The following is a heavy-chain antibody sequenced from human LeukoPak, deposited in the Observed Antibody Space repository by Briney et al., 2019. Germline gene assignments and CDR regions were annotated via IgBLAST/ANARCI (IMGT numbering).Heavy chain of an antibody. CDR3: ARGSGIAAARLYPPGI. V-gene: IGHV4-39*07. CDR2: IYYSGST. D-gene: IGHD6-13*01. Sequence: SETLSLTCTVSGGSISSSSYYWGWIRQPPGKGLEWIGSIYYSGSTYYNPSLKSRVTISVDTSKNQFSLKLSSVTAADTAVYYCARGSGIAAARLYPPGIWGQGTMVTVSS. J-gene: IGHJ3*02. CDR1: GGSISSSSYY.